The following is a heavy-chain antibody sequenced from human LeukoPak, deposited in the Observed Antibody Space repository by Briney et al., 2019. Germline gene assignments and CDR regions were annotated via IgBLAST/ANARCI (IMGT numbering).Heavy chain of an antibody. V-gene: IGHV3-30*09. CDR3: VSPTADYPFLYYFDS. CDR1: GFSFSSYS. J-gene: IGHJ4*02. Sequence: QSGGALRLSCAASGFSFSSYSTHWVRQAPGKGLEWVAVISSDGNSKNFALSVKGRFAISRDNSKNTLFLQMNNLRSEDTALYYCVSPTADYPFLYYFDSWGQGTLVTVSS. D-gene: IGHD5-12*01. CDR2: ISSDGNSK.